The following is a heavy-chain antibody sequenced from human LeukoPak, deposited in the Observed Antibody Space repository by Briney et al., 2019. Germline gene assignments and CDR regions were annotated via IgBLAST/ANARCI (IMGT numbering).Heavy chain of an antibody. D-gene: IGHD3-10*01. V-gene: IGHV3-7*03. J-gene: IGHJ4*02. CDR3: AKDKFDGSGSYYFDY. CDR1: GFTFSSYW. CDR2: IKQDGSEK. Sequence: LPGGSLRLSCAASGFTFSSYWMSWVRQAPGKGLEWVANIKQDGSEKYYVDSVKGRFTISRDNSKNSLYLQMNSLRAEDTALYYCAKDKFDGSGSYYFDYWGQGTLVTVSS.